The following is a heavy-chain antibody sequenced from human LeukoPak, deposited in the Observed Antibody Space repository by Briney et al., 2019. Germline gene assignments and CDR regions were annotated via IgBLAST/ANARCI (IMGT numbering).Heavy chain of an antibody. J-gene: IGHJ3*02. CDR2: INPNSGGT. Sequence: ASVKVSCKASGYTFTGYYMHWVRQAPGQGLEWMGWINPNSGGTSYAQKFQGWVAMTRDTSISTAYMELSRLRSDDTAVYYCARAGIGDAFDIWGQGTMVTVSS. D-gene: IGHD6-13*01. CDR1: GYTFTGYY. CDR3: ARAGIGDAFDI. V-gene: IGHV1-2*04.